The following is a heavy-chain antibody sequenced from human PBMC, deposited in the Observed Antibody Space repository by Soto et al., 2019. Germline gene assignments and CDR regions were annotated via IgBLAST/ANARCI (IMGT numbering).Heavy chain of an antibody. J-gene: IGHJ4*02. V-gene: IGHV4-59*01. D-gene: IGHD6-19*01. CDR2: IYYSGST. CDR1: GGSISSYY. Sequence: PSETLSLTCTVSGGSISSYYWSWIRQPPGKGLEWIGYIYYSGSTNYNPSLKSRVTISVDTSKNQFSLKPSSVTAADTAVYYCARDFSGWYFDYWGQGTLVTVSS. CDR3: ARDFSGWYFDY.